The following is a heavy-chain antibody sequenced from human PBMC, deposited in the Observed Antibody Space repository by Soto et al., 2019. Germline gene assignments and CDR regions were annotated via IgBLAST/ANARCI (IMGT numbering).Heavy chain of an antibody. CDR2: IIPIFGTT. J-gene: IGHJ4*02. Sequence: SVKVSCKASGGTFSSYAISWVRQAPGQGLEWMGGIIPIFGTTNYAQKFQGRVTITADESTSTAYMELSSLRYEGMAVYYWARCYVANYYGSSGYYFDYWGQGTLVTVSS. D-gene: IGHD3-22*01. CDR1: GGTFSSYA. CDR3: ARCYVANYYGSSGYYFDY. V-gene: IGHV1-69*13.